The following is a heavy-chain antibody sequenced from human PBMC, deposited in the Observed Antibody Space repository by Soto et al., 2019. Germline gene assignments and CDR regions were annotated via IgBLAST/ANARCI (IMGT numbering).Heavy chain of an antibody. V-gene: IGHV4-30-2*01. CDR1: GGSISSGGYS. CDR3: ARGQVVAAQP. D-gene: IGHD2-15*01. J-gene: IGHJ5*02. Sequence: QLQLQESGSGLVKPSQTLSLTCAVSGGSISSGGYSWSWIRQPPGKGLEWIGYIYHSGSTYYNPSLXRXAXIXXDRSKSQFSLKLSSVTAADTAVYYCARGQVVAAQPWGQGTLVTVSS. CDR2: IYHSGST.